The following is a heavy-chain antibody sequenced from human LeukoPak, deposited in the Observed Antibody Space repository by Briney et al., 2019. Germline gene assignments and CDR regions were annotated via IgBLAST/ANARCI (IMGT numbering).Heavy chain of an antibody. CDR2: IRSKAYGGTT. CDR3: TRDRYDSSGPSGYYFDY. V-gene: IGHV3-49*03. D-gene: IGHD3-22*01. Sequence: GGSLRLSCTASGFTFGDYAMSWFRQAPGKGLEWVGFIRSKAYGGTTEYAASVKGRFTISRDDSKSIAYLQMNSLKTEDTAVYYCTRDRYDSSGPSGYYFDYWGQGTLVTVSS. CDR1: GFTFGDYA. J-gene: IGHJ4*02.